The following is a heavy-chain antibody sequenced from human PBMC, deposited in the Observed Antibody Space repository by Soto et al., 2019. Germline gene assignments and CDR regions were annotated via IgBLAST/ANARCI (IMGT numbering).Heavy chain of an antibody. J-gene: IGHJ4*02. Sequence: QVQLVESGGGVVQPGGSLTLSCAASGFTFSSYGMHWVRQAPGKGLEWVAVMSYDGNNKYYADSVKGRFTGSRYNSRNTQLLQMNSLRVEDTAVYYCAKGFISGGYCANGICYQFDYWGQGTPVTVSS. D-gene: IGHD2-8*01. CDR3: AKGFISGGYCANGICYQFDY. CDR2: MSYDGNNK. V-gene: IGHV3-30*18. CDR1: GFTFSSYG.